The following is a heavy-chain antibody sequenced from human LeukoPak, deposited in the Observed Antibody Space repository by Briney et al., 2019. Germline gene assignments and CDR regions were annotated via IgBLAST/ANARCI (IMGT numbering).Heavy chain of an antibody. CDR2: VDPEDGET. CDR1: GYTFNYYY. Sequence: ATVKISCKASGYTFNYYYIHWVQQAPGKGLEWMGRVDPEDGETLYVEKLQGRVTITADTSADTAYMELSSLRSEDTAVYYCAISMGMPGAIAWLDPWGQGTLVTVSS. V-gene: IGHV1-69-2*01. D-gene: IGHD2-2*01. CDR3: AISMGMPGAIAWLDP. J-gene: IGHJ5*02.